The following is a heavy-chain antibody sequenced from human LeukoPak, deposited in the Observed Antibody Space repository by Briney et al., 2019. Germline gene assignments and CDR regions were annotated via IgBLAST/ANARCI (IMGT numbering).Heavy chain of an antibody. CDR2: IYYSGST. CDR1: GGSISSYY. Sequence: PSETLSLTCTVSGGSISSYYWSWIRQPPGKGLEWIGYIYYSGSTNYNLSLKSRVTISVDTSKNQFSLKLSSVTAADTAVYYCARGRDYDYVWGSYRVYYFDYWGQGTLVTVSS. CDR3: ARGRDYDYVWGSYRVYYFDY. D-gene: IGHD3-16*02. V-gene: IGHV4-59*12. J-gene: IGHJ4*02.